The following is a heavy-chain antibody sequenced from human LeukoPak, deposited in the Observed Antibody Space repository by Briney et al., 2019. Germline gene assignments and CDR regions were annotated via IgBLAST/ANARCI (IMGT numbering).Heavy chain of an antibody. Sequence: PSETLSLTCAVSGGSISSGGYSWSWIRQPPGKGLEWIGYIYHSGSTYYNPSLKSRVTISVDTSKNQFSLKLSSVTAADTAVYYCARKRKVVVAAYNWFDPWGQGTPVTVSS. CDR2: IYHSGST. D-gene: IGHD2-15*01. CDR1: GGSISSGGYS. V-gene: IGHV4-30-2*01. J-gene: IGHJ5*02. CDR3: ARKRKVVVAAYNWFDP.